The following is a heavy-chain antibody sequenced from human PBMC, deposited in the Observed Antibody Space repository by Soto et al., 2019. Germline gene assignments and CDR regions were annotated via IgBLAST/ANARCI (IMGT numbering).Heavy chain of an antibody. CDR1: GGSISSYY. D-gene: IGHD1-26*01. V-gene: IGHV4-59*08. Sequence: SETLSLTCTVSGGSISSYYWSWIRQPPGKGLEWIGYIYYSGSTNYNPSLKSRVTISVDTSKNQFSLKLSSVTAADTAVYYCASNVGATTYCYGMDVWGQGTTVTVSS. J-gene: IGHJ6*02. CDR3: ASNVGATTYCYGMDV. CDR2: IYYSGST.